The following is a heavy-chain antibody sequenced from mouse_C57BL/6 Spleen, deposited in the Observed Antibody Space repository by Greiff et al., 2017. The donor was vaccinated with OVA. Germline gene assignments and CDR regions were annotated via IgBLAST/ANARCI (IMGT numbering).Heavy chain of an antibody. CDR3: ARSSGSSYVAY. D-gene: IGHD1-1*01. Sequence: QVQLQQPGAELVKPGASVKLSCKASGYTFTSYWMHWVKQRPGQGLEWIGMIHPNSGSTNYNEKFKSKATLTVDNSSSKAYMQLSSLTSEDSAFYYCARSSGSSYVAYWGQGTPLTVSS. J-gene: IGHJ2*01. V-gene: IGHV1-64*01. CDR2: IHPNSGST. CDR1: GYTFTSYW.